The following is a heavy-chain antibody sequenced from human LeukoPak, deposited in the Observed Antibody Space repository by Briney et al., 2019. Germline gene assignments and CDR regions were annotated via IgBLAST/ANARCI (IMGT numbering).Heavy chain of an antibody. CDR3: ARDPSPILAGRRYWYFDL. J-gene: IGHJ2*01. V-gene: IGHV4-4*07. CDR2: IYTSRST. Sequence: PETLSLTCTVPGGSISSNYWNWIRQPAGKGLEWIGRIYTSRSTNYNPSLKSRVTISVDRSKDQLSLNLTSVTAADTAVYYCARDPSPILAGRRYWYFDLWGRGTLVTVSS. CDR1: GGSISSNY. D-gene: IGHD2-8*02.